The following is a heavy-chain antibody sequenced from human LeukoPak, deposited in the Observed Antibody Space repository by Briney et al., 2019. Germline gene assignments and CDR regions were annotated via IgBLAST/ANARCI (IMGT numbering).Heavy chain of an antibody. CDR2: IIPIFGTA. J-gene: IGHJ4*02. CDR1: GYTFTGYY. Sequence: ASVKVSCKASGYTFTGYYMHWVRQAPGQGLEWMGGIIPIFGTANYAQKFQGRVTITTDESTSTAYMELSSLRSEDTAVYYCARVGGIAAAGTPAPFDYWGQGTLVTVSS. CDR3: ARVGGIAAAGTPAPFDY. D-gene: IGHD6-13*01. V-gene: IGHV1-69*05.